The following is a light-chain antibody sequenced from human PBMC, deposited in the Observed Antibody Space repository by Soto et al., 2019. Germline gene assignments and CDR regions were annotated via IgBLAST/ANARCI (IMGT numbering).Light chain of an antibody. CDR1: QSVSSH. Sequence: IGMTQSPGTLSVSPGERVTLSCRASQSVSSHLAWYQQKPGQAPRLLMYAASTRANGVPPRFSGSGSGTEFTITTTRLQSEDFALYYCEQYYDLVTFGGGTKVVIK. CDR3: EQYYDLVT. V-gene: IGKV3-15*01. CDR2: AAS. J-gene: IGKJ4*01.